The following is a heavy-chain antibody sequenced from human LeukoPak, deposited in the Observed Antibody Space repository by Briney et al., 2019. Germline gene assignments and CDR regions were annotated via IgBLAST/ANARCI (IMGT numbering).Heavy chain of an antibody. CDR1: GSTFSSYW. D-gene: IGHD6-6*01. CDR3: ARDGSSSSLDY. V-gene: IGHV3-7*01. CDR2: IKQGGSEK. Sequence: GGSLRLSGAASGSTFSSYWMSWVRQAPGKGLEWVANIKQGGSEKYYVDSVKGRFTISRDNAKNSLYLQMNSLRAEDTAVYYCARDGSSSSLDYWGQGTLVTVSS. J-gene: IGHJ4*02.